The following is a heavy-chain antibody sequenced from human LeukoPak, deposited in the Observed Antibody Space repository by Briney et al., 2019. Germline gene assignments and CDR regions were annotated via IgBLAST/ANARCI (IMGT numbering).Heavy chain of an antibody. CDR2: IYYSGST. V-gene: IGHV4-59*01. Sequence: SETLSLTCTVSDDSITSYYWSWIRRPPGKGLEWIGYIYYSGSTNYNPSLKSRVTISVDTSKNQFSLKLTSVTAADTAVYYCARDQRRAFDIWGQGTMVTVSS. CDR1: DDSITSYY. CDR3: ARDQRRAFDI. J-gene: IGHJ3*02.